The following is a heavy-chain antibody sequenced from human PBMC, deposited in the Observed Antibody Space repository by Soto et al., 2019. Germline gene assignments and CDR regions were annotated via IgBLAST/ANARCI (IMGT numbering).Heavy chain of an antibody. Sequence: QVQLVQSGAEVKKPGSSVTVSCKASGGTFGSHTISWVRQAPGQGLEWMGRIIPIVGTANYEQKFQGRVTNTADTSTSTVYMEMSSVRSEDTAVYYCSTLPATIALWGQGALVTVSS. V-gene: IGHV1-69*08. CDR1: GGTFGSHT. J-gene: IGHJ4*02. CDR3: STLPATIAL. D-gene: IGHD5-12*01. CDR2: IIPIVGTA.